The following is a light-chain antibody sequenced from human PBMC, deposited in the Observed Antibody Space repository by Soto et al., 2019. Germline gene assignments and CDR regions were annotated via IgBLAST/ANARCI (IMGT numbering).Light chain of an antibody. CDR2: AAS. CDR1: QGISTY. Sequence: DIQLTQAPSLLSASGGDRGNITGRDSQGISTYLAWYQQTSGKAPKLLITAASTLHRGVPSRFSGSGSGTQFTLTISSLQPEDFATYSCQQLNAYPLPFGGGTKVDIK. CDR3: QQLNAYPLP. V-gene: IGKV1-9*01. J-gene: IGKJ4*01.